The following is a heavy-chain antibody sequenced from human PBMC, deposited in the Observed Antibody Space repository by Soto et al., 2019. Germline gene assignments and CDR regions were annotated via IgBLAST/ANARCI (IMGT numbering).Heavy chain of an antibody. CDR1: GYTFTSYY. CDR3: ALDPIYDILTGTENYYGMDV. V-gene: IGHV1-46*01. J-gene: IGHJ6*02. D-gene: IGHD3-9*01. Sequence: ASVKVSCKASGYTFTSYYMHWVRQAPGQGLEWMGIINPSGGSTSYAQKFQGRVTMTRDTSTSTVYMELSSLRSEDTAVYYCALDPIYDILTGTENYYGMDVWGQGTTVTVSS. CDR2: INPSGGST.